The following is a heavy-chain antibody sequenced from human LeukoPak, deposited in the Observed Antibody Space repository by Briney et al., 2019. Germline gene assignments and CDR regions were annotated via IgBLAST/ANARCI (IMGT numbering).Heavy chain of an antibody. Sequence: GGSLRLSCAVSGITLSNYGMSWVRQAPGKGLEWVAGISDSGGTTNYADSVKGRFTVSRDNPKNTLYLQMNSLRAEDTAVYFCAKRGVVIRVILVGFHKQAYYFESWGQGVLVTVSS. D-gene: IGHD3-22*01. J-gene: IGHJ4*02. CDR3: AKRGVVIRVILVGFHKQAYYFES. CDR2: ISDSGGTT. CDR1: GITLSNYG. V-gene: IGHV3-23*01.